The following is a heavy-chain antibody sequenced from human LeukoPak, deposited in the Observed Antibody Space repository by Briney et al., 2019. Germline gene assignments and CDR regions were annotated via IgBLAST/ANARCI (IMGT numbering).Heavy chain of an antibody. CDR3: ARELLLDYYDSSGYAFDI. Sequence: SETLSLTCTVSGGSISSSSYYWGWIRQPPGTGLEWIGSIYYSGSTNYNPSLKSRVTISVDTSKNQFSLKLSSVTAADTAVYYCARELLLDYYDSSGYAFDIWGQGTMVTVSS. CDR1: GGSISSSSYY. CDR2: IYYSGST. J-gene: IGHJ3*02. V-gene: IGHV4-39*07. D-gene: IGHD3-22*01.